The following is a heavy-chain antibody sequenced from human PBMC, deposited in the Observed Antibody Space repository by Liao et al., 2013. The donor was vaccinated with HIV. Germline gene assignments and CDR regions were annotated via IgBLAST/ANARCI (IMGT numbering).Heavy chain of an antibody. CDR3: ARGGGGGRLRYFDY. CDR1: GGSFSGYY. J-gene: IGHJ4*02. D-gene: IGHD3-16*01. Sequence: QVQLQQWGAGLLKPSETLSLTCAVYGGSFSGYYWTWIRQPAGKGLEWIGRIYTSGSTNYNPSLKSRVTISVDTSKKQFSLKLSSVTAADTAVYYCARGGGGGRLRYFDYWGQGTLVTVSS. V-gene: IGHV4-59*10. CDR2: IYTSGST.